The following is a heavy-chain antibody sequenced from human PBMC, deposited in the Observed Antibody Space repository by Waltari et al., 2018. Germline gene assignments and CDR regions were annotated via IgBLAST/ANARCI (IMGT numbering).Heavy chain of an antibody. CDR3: TSWRVVAGTGWFDS. J-gene: IGHJ5*01. Sequence: EVQLLESGGGLVQPGGSLRLSCAASGFSFSNYDMAWVRQAPGKGLEWVSGIRNSGGNTYYGDSVKGRFAISRDNSRNTLHLQMNCLRAEDTAIYYCTSWRVVAGTGWFDSWGQGTLVTVSS. V-gene: IGHV3-23*01. CDR2: IRNSGGNT. D-gene: IGHD2-15*01. CDR1: GFSFSNYD.